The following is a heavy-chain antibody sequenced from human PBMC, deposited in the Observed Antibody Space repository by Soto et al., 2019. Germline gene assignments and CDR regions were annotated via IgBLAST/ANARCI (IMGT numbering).Heavy chain of an antibody. CDR3: AHPRWYGGFDAYDI. D-gene: IGHD4-17*01. Sequence: EAQLLESGGGLVQPGGSLRLSCAASGFTFTTYAMSWVRQAPGKGLEWVSAISAGGGSTFYAESVKGRFTISRDNSIDTLYMQMNSLRTEDTAVYSCAHPRWYGGFDAYDIWGQGGMVTVSS. CDR2: ISAGGGST. V-gene: IGHV3-23*01. CDR1: GFTFTTYA. J-gene: IGHJ3*02.